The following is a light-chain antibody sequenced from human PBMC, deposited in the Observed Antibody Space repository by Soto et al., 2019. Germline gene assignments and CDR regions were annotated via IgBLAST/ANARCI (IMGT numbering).Light chain of an antibody. CDR2: EVS. CDR3: SSYTSSDYV. J-gene: IGLJ1*01. CDR1: SSDVGGYNY. Sequence: QSALTQPASVSGSPGQSITISCTGTSSDVGGYNYVSWYQQHPGKAPKLMIYEVSTRPSGVSNRFSGSKSGNTASLTISGLQAEDEADYYCSSYTSSDYVFGTGTKLTV. V-gene: IGLV2-14*01.